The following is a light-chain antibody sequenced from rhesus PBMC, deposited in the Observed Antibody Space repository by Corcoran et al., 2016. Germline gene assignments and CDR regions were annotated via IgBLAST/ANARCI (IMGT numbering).Light chain of an antibody. CDR3: SSYTSINTYV. CDR2: DVT. V-gene: IGLV2-23*01. Sequence: QSALAQAASVSGSDGQSITISCTGTSSDIGGYNYVSWYQQRPGKAPKLLIFDVTKRPLGVSNRFSGSKSGNTASLTISGLQGDDEAAYYCSSYTSINTYVFGTGTKVTFL. J-gene: IGLJ6*01. CDR1: SSDIGGYNY.